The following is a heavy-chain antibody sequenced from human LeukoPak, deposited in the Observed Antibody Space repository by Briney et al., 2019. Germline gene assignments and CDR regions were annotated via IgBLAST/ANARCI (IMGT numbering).Heavy chain of an antibody. J-gene: IGHJ4*02. V-gene: IGHV4-39*01. CDR2: IYYSGST. Sequence: SETLSLTCTVSGGSISSSSYYWGWIRQPPGKGLEWIGSIYYSGSTYYNPSLKSRVTISVDTSKNQSSLKLSSVTAADTAVYYCARQGNWTNFDYWGQGTLVTVSS. CDR1: GGSISSSSYY. D-gene: IGHD1-20*01. CDR3: ARQGNWTNFDY.